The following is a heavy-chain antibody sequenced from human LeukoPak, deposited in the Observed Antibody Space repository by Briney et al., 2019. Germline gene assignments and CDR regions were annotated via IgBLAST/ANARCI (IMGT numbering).Heavy chain of an antibody. J-gene: IGHJ4*02. Sequence: GGSLRLSCAASGFTFSSYGVHWVRQAPGKGLEWVAFIRYDGSNKYYADSVKGRFTISRDNSKNTLYLQMNSLRAEDTAVYYCAKGPTMVRGAFDYWGQGTLVTVSS. D-gene: IGHD3-10*01. V-gene: IGHV3-30*02. CDR1: GFTFSSYG. CDR3: AKGPTMVRGAFDY. CDR2: IRYDGSNK.